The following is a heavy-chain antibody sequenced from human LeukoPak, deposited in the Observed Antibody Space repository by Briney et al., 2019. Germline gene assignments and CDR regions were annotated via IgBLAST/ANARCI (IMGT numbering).Heavy chain of an antibody. CDR3: ARVHSYGFSYYFYYMDV. Sequence: PGGSLRLSCAASGFTFSSYSMNWVRQAPGKGLEWVSYISSSSSTIYYADSVKGRFTISRDNAKNSLFLQMNSLRAEDTAVYYCARVHSYGFSYYFYYMDVWGKGTTVTVSS. D-gene: IGHD5-18*01. CDR1: GFTFSSYS. J-gene: IGHJ6*03. CDR2: ISSSSSTI. V-gene: IGHV3-48*01.